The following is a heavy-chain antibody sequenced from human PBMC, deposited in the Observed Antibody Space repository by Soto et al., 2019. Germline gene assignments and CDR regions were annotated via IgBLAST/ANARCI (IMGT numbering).Heavy chain of an antibody. V-gene: IGHV4-39*01. CDR3: ARRDDILTIDY. CDR1: GGSISSSSYY. CDR2: IYYSGST. J-gene: IGHJ4*02. D-gene: IGHD3-9*01. Sequence: SETLSLTCTVSGGSISSSSYYWGWIRQPPGKGLEWIGSIYYSGSTYYNPSLKSRVTISVDTSKNQFSLRLSSVTAADTAVYYCARRDDILTIDYWGQGTLVTVSS.